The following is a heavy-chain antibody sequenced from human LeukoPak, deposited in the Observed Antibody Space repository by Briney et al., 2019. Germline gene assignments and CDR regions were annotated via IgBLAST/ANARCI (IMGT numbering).Heavy chain of an antibody. V-gene: IGHV3-7*03. Sequence: GGSLRLSCAASGFTFSSYWMNWARQAPGKGLEWVASINHNGNVNYYVDSVRGRFTISRDKAKNSLYLQMSNLRAEDTAVYFCARGGGLDVWGQGATVTVSS. D-gene: IGHD3-16*01. CDR3: ARGGGLDV. J-gene: IGHJ6*02. CDR1: GFTFSSYW. CDR2: INHNGNVN.